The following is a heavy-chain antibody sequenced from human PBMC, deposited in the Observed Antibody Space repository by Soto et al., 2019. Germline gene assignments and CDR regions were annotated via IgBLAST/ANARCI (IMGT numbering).Heavy chain of an antibody. V-gene: IGHV3-30*14. Sequence: PGGSLRLSCAASGFTFSSLGMDWVRQAPGKGLEWVALISYDGSKKYYADSVKGRFTISRDNSKNTAYLQMSSLRPEDTAVYYCVKGEYYYDGSAYYPFDYWGQGRMVTVSS. CDR2: ISYDGSKK. J-gene: IGHJ4*02. CDR1: GFTFSSLG. CDR3: VKGEYYYDGSAYYPFDY. D-gene: IGHD3-22*01.